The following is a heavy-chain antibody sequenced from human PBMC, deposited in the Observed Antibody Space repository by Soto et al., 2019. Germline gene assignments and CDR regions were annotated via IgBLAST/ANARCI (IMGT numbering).Heavy chain of an antibody. CDR2: ISSDGGNK. CDR1: GFTFTRSG. CDR3: ARYIRGPTVFYFDF. V-gene: IGHV3-30*03. Sequence: PGGSLRLSCATSGFTFTRSGMHWVRQAPGKGLDWVAVISSDGGNKYYGDSVRGRFTISRDNSNNTLFLEMKSLRVDDTAVYYCARYIRGPTVFYFDFWGPGVLVTVSS. J-gene: IGHJ4*02. D-gene: IGHD1-26*01.